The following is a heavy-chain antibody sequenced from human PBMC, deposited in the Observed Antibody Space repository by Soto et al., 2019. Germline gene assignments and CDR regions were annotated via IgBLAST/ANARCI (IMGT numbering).Heavy chain of an antibody. CDR3: ARDGFERYTGELYYSYGMDV. V-gene: IGHV1-2*02. Sequence: QVQLVQSGAEVKKPGASVKVSCKASGYTFTGYYMHWVRQAPGQGLEGMGWINPNSGGTNYAQKFQGRVTMTRDTSISTVYMELSRLRSDETAVYYCARDGFERYTGELYYSYGMDVWGQGTTVTVSS. CDR2: INPNSGGT. J-gene: IGHJ6*02. D-gene: IGHD3-16*01. CDR1: GYTFTGYY.